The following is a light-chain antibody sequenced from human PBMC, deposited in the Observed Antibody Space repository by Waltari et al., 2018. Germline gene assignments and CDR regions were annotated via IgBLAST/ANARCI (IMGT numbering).Light chain of an antibody. CDR2: KAS. V-gene: IGKV1-5*01. CDR3: QQFDTDVT. Sequence: IQVIQSPYTLSASVGDTVTISCRVSHRINIWLAWYQQKPGKAPKLLIKKASTLEDGVPSRFSGSGSGTEFTLTIKSLQPDDFGTYFCQQFDTDVTFGQGTKVEI. J-gene: IGKJ2*01. CDR1: HRINIW.